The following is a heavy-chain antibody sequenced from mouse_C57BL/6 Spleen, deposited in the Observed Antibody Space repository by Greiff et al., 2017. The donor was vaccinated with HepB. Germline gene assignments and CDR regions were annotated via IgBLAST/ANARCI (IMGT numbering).Heavy chain of an antibody. J-gene: IGHJ2*01. CDR3: ARTTVVGENFDY. D-gene: IGHD1-1*01. CDR1: GSTFTSYW. V-gene: IGHV1-50*01. CDR2: IDPSDSYT. Sequence: QVQLQQPGAELVKPGASVKLSCKASGSTFTSYWMQWVKQRPGQGLEWIGEIDPSDSYTNYNQKFKGKATLTVDTSSSTAYMQLSSLTSEDSAVYYCARTTVVGENFDYWGQGTTLTVSS.